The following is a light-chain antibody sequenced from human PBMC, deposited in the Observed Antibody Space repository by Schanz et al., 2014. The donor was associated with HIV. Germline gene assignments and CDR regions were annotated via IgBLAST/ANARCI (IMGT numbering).Light chain of an antibody. CDR2: GAS. V-gene: IGKV3-15*01. CDR3: QQYNTWPRT. Sequence: EMVMTQSPATLSASPGERATLSCRASQSIGSNLAWYQQKPGQAPRPLTYGASTRAPSFPARFSGSGSGTEFTLTISSLQSEDFAVYYCQQYNTWPRTFGQGTKVEIK. J-gene: IGKJ1*01. CDR1: QSIGSN.